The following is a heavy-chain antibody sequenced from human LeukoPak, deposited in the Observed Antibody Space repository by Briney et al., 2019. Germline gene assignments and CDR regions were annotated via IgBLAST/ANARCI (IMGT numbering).Heavy chain of an antibody. CDR1: GYSISSGYY. CDR3: ASRPTYYYAGSYFDY. V-gene: IGHV4-38-2*02. Sequence: SETLSLTCTVSGYSISSGYYWGWIRQPPGKGLEWIGSIYHSGSTYYNPSLKSRVTISVDTSKNQFSLKLSSVTAADTAVYYCASRPTYYYAGSYFDYWGQGTLVTVSS. CDR2: IYHSGST. D-gene: IGHD3-10*01. J-gene: IGHJ4*02.